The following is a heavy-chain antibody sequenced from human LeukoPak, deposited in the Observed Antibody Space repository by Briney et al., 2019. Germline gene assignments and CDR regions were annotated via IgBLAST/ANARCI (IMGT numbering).Heavy chain of an antibody. CDR2: INSDGSST. CDR1: GFTFRSSW. Sequence: PGGSLRLSSADSGFTFRSSWIHAVRQAPGKGLVWVSRINSDGSSTSYVDSVKGRFTISRDNAKNSLYLQMNSLRAEDTAVYYCARVQTARPYYYMDVWGKGTTVTVSS. J-gene: IGHJ6*03. CDR3: ARVQTARPYYYMDV. V-gene: IGHV3-74*01.